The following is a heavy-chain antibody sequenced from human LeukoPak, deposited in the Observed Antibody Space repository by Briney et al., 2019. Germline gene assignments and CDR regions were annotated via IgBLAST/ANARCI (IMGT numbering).Heavy chain of an antibody. V-gene: IGHV3-30*18. D-gene: IGHD2-2*01. J-gene: IGHJ6*04. CDR1: GFTFSSYG. CDR3: AKEMGYCSSTSCPGMDV. CDR2: ISYDGSNK. Sequence: GRSLRLSCAASGFTFSSYGMHWVRQAPGKGLEWVAVISYDGSNKYYADSVKGRFTTSRDNSKNTLYLQMNSLRAEDTAVYYCAKEMGYCSSTSCPGMDVWGKGTTVTVSS.